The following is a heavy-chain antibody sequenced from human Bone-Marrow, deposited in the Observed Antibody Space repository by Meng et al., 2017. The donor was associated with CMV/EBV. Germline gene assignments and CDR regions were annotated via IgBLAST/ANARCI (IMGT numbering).Heavy chain of an antibody. CDR2: ISGGGSST. CDR3: AKEGAKVGRFLEWAYNYYGMDV. J-gene: IGHJ6*02. V-gene: IGHV3-23*01. D-gene: IGHD3-3*01. Sequence: GESLKISCAASGFPFSSYAMHWVRQAPGKGLEWVSTISGGGSSTYYLDSVKGRFTIARDNSKNTLYLQMNSLRAEDTALYYCAKEGAKVGRFLEWAYNYYGMDVWGQGTTVTVAS. CDR1: GFPFSSYA.